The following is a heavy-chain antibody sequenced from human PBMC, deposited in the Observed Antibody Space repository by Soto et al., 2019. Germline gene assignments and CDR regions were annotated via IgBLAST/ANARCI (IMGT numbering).Heavy chain of an antibody. Sequence: GGSLRLSCAASGFTFSSYAMSWVRQAPGKGLEWVPAISGSGGSTYYADSVKGRFTISRDNSKNTLYLQMNSLRAEDTAVYYCAKDLYYDSSGYSYWGQGTLVTVSS. J-gene: IGHJ4*02. V-gene: IGHV3-23*01. CDR3: AKDLYYDSSGYSY. CDR2: ISGSGGST. D-gene: IGHD3-22*01. CDR1: GFTFSSYA.